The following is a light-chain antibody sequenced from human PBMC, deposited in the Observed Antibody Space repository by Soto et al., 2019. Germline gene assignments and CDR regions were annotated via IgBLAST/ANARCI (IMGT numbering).Light chain of an antibody. CDR3: QQGYTTPYT. Sequence: DIQMTQSPSSLPASVGDRVTLTCRASQSISTYLNWYQQKPGKAPKLLIYAASSLQSGLPSRLSGSGSGTDFTLTISSLQPEDFATYYCQQGYTTPYTFGQGTKLEIK. CDR1: QSISTY. J-gene: IGKJ2*01. CDR2: AAS. V-gene: IGKV1-39*01.